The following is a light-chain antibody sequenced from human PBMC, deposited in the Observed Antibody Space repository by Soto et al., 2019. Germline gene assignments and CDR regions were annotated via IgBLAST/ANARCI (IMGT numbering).Light chain of an antibody. CDR2: KSS. J-gene: IGKJ4*01. Sequence: QFTHFPSTLTASLGGKVTITCRASESVNRWLAWYQQKPGKARKLLIYKSSTIENGVPSRFPGSGSGTKFTLTISSLQPDDFATYYFHKYNAYSAFGGGTK. V-gene: IGKV1-5*03. CDR3: HKYNAYSA. CDR1: ESVNRW.